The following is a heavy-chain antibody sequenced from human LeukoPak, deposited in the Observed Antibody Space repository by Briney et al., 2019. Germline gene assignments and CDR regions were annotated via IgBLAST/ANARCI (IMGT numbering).Heavy chain of an antibody. CDR1: GFTFTRSA. D-gene: IGHD6-19*01. Sequence: GGSLRLSCAASGFTFTRSAMGWVRQAPGKGLEWVSCITNSGGGAYYADSVKGRFTISRDNSKNTLYLQMNSLRAEDTAVYYCAKDLWTDSSGWNYFDYWGQGTLVTVSS. J-gene: IGHJ4*02. CDR2: ITNSGGGA. V-gene: IGHV3-23*01. CDR3: AKDLWTDSSGWNYFDY.